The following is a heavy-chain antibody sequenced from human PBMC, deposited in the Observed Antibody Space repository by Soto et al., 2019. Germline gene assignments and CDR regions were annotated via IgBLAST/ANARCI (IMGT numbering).Heavy chain of an antibody. CDR1: GYSFTSYW. Sequence: PVEALKSSCEGSGYSFTSYWIGSVRQMPGKGLEWMGIIYPGDSDTRYSPSFQGQVTISADKSISTAYLQWSSLKASDTAMYYCARHFYCSSTSCYGSYYYGMDVWGQGTTVTVSS. D-gene: IGHD2-2*01. V-gene: IGHV5-51*01. CDR2: IYPGDSDT. J-gene: IGHJ6*02. CDR3: ARHFYCSSTSCYGSYYYGMDV.